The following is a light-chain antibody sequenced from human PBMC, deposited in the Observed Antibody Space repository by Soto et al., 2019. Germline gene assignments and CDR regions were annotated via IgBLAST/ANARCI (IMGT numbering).Light chain of an antibody. Sequence: QSALTQPRSVSGSPGQSVTISCTGTSNDVGGYNYVSWFQQHPGKAPKLMIYDVTKRPSGVPDRFSGSRSGNTASLTISGLQAEDEADYYCCSYAGGHIVVFGGGTKVTVL. V-gene: IGLV2-11*01. CDR3: CSYAGGHIVV. J-gene: IGLJ3*02. CDR1: SNDVGGYNY. CDR2: DVT.